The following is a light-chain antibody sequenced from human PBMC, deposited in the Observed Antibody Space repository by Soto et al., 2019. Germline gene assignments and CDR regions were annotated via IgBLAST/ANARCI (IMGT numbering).Light chain of an antibody. CDR1: QSISTY. CDR3: QQSYSAPFT. V-gene: IGKV1-39*01. Sequence: DIQMTQSPSSLSASVGDTVTITCRTSQSISTYLNWYQQKPGKAPKLLIYSASSLQSGVPSRLSGSGSGTHFTLTISSLQPEDFGTYHCQQSYSAPFTFGPGTKVDIK. J-gene: IGKJ3*01. CDR2: SAS.